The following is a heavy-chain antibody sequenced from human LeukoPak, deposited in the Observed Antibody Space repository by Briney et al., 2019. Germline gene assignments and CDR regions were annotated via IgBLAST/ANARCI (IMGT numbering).Heavy chain of an antibody. V-gene: IGHV3-23*01. CDR2: ISGSGDIT. J-gene: IGHJ3*02. CDR1: GFTYNNYA. D-gene: IGHD2-15*01. Sequence: RTGGSLRLSCAASGFTYNNYAMSWVRQAPGKGLEWVSTISGSGDITYYADSVKGRFTISRDISKNTLYLQMNSLRAEDTALYYCAKGPRYCSGGSCYLWAFDIWGQGTRVTVSS. CDR3: AKGPRYCSGGSCYLWAFDI.